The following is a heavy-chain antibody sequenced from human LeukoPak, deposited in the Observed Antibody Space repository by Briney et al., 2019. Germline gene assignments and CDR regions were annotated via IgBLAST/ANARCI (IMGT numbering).Heavy chain of an antibody. V-gene: IGHV3-30-3*01. J-gene: IGHJ6*02. CDR3: ARDGNRWDVVVPAGGLQFGSRYYYYGMDV. CDR2: ISYDGSNK. Sequence: SCKASGGTFSSYAMHWVRQAPGKGLEWVAVISYDGSNKYYADSVKGRFTISRDNSKNTLYLQMNSLRAEDTAVYYCARDGNRWDVVVPAGGLQFGSRYYYYGMDVWGQGTTVTVSS. CDR1: GGTFSSYA. D-gene: IGHD2-2*01.